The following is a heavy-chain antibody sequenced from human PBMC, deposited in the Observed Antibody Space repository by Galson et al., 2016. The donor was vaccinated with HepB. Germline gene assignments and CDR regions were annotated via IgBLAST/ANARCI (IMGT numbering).Heavy chain of an antibody. CDR1: GYTFTSFG. J-gene: IGHJ4*02. Sequence: SVKVSCKASGYTFTSFGVSWVRQAPGQGLEWMGWISAYNDNTNYAQKFQGRVTITTDASTSTAYMDLRSLRSDDTAVYYFARDYGDDAYHFDYWGQGTLVTGSS. V-gene: IGHV1-18*01. D-gene: IGHD2-21*02. CDR2: ISAYNDNT. CDR3: ARDYGDDAYHFDY.